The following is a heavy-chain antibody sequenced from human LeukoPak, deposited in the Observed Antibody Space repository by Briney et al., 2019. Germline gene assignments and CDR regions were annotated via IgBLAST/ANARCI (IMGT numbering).Heavy chain of an antibody. D-gene: IGHD2-15*01. J-gene: IGHJ5*02. V-gene: IGHV3-7*01. CDR2: IQKDGSEK. CDR1: GFTFSSYW. CDR3: ARGGCRGGSCYSMGNNWYDP. Sequence: GRSLRLSCAASGFTFSSYWMSWVRQAPGKGMEWVANIQKDGSEKFYVDSVKGRFSLSRDNAKNSLYLQMNSLIAEDTAVYYCARGGCRGGSCYSMGNNWYDPWGQGTLVTVSS.